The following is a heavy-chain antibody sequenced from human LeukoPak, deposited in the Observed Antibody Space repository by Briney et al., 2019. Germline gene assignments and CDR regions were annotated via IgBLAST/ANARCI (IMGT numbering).Heavy chain of an antibody. D-gene: IGHD2-15*01. Sequence: SVKVSCKASGGTFSSYAISWVRQAPGQGLEWMGRIIPILGIANYAQEFQGRVTITADKSTSTAYMELSSLRSEDTAVYYCARGVAATASDYYYYGMDVWGQGTTVTVSS. V-gene: IGHV1-69*04. CDR3: ARGVAATASDYYYYGMDV. J-gene: IGHJ6*02. CDR2: IIPILGIA. CDR1: GGTFSSYA.